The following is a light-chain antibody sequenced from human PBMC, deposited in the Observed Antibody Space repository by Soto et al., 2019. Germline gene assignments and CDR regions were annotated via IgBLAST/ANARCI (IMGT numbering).Light chain of an antibody. J-gene: IGKJ5*01. CDR1: QGISNY. Sequence: IQLTQSPSSLSASVGDRVTITCRASQGISNYLAWYQQKPGKTPRLPIYGATTLQSGVPSRFSGSGSGTDFALTISSLQPEDFATYYCQQLKSYVTFGQGTRLEIK. CDR3: QQLKSYVT. V-gene: IGKV1-9*01. CDR2: GAT.